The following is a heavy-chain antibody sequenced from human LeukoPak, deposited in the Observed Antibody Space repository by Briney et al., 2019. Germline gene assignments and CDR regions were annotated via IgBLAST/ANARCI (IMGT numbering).Heavy chain of an antibody. J-gene: IGHJ6*02. CDR1: GFTFSRYA. Sequence: GGSLRLSCAASGFTFSRYAMTWVRQAPGKGLEWVSAISGSGNSAVYADSVKGRFTISRDNSENTLYLQMNSLRAEDTAVYYCAKKDDYYGVDVWGQGTTVTVSS. V-gene: IGHV3-23*01. CDR2: ISGSGNSA. CDR3: AKKDDYYGVDV.